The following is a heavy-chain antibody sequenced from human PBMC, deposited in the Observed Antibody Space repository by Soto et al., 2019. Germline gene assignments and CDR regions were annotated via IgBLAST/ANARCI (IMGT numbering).Heavy chain of an antibody. CDR1: GGSFSGYY. D-gene: IGHD6-6*01. V-gene: IGHV4-34*01. Sequence: SETLSLTCAVYGGSFSGYYWSWILQPPGKGLEWIGEINHSGSTNYNPSLKSRVTISVDTSKNQFSLKLSSVTAADTAVYYCARSGYSSSYYDYWGQGTLVTVSS. CDR2: INHSGST. CDR3: ARSGYSSSYYDY. J-gene: IGHJ4*02.